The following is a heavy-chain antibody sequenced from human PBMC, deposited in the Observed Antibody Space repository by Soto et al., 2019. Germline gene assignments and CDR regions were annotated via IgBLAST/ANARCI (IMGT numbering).Heavy chain of an antibody. D-gene: IGHD4-17*01. J-gene: IGHJ4*02. CDR1: GGSISSGNYY. CDR2: ISYGGTT. Sequence: QVQLQESGPGLVKPSQTLSLTCTVSGGSISSGNYYWSWIRQPPGKGLEWIGFISYGGTTHYSASLRSRVSISVDTSKIQFSLDLSSVTAADTAVYYCATMGTPVTGLYYFDYWGQGTLGTVSS. V-gene: IGHV4-30-4*01. CDR3: ATMGTPVTGLYYFDY.